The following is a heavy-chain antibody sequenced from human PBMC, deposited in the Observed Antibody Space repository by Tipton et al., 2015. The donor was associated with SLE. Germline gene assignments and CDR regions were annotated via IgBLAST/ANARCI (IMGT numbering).Heavy chain of an antibody. D-gene: IGHD3-22*01. Sequence: SLRLSCPASGFTFDNYAFHWVRQAPGKGLEWVSGISWNSGNIGYADSVKGRFTISRDNAKNALYLQMNSLRVDDTALYYCAKDLYDSTYYNGMDVWGQGTMVTVSS. CDR3: AKDLYDSTYYNGMDV. CDR1: GFTFDNYA. CDR2: ISWNSGNI. J-gene: IGHJ6*02. V-gene: IGHV3-9*01.